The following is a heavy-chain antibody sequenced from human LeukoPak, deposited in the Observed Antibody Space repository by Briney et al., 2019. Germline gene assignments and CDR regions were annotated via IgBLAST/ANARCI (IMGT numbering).Heavy chain of an antibody. CDR2: IIPIFGTA. D-gene: IGHD3-3*01. V-gene: IGHV1-69*05. J-gene: IGHJ6*03. Sequence: SVKVSCKASGGTFSSYAISWVRQAPGQGLEWMGGIIPIFGTANYAQKFQGRVTITTDESTSTAYMELSSLGSEDTAVYYCARRSTYYDFWSGYYTNENYYYYYMDVWGKGTTVTVSS. CDR1: GGTFSSYA. CDR3: ARRSTYYDFWSGYYTNENYYYYYMDV.